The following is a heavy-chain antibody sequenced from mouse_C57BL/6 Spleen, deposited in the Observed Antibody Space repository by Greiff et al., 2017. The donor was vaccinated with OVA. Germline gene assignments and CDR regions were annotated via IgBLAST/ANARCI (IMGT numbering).Heavy chain of an antibody. D-gene: IGHD1-2*01. Sequence: SGPELVKPGASVKMSCKASGYTFTDYNMHWVKQSHGKSLEWIGYINPNNGGTSYNQKFKGKATLTVNKSSSTAYMELRSLTSEDSAVYYCARSLLRSVDYWGQGTTLTVSS. CDR2: INPNNGGT. J-gene: IGHJ2*01. CDR3: ARSLLRSVDY. CDR1: GYTFTDYN. V-gene: IGHV1-22*01.